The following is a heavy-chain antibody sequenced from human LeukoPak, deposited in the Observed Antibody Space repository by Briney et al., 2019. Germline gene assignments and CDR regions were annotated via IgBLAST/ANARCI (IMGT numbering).Heavy chain of an antibody. V-gene: IGHV7-4-1*02. Sequence: ASVKVSCKASGYTFTSYAMNWVRQAPGQGLEWMGWINTNTGNPTYAQGFTGRFVFSLDTSVSTAYLQISSLKAEDTAVYYCARVSIRWAVTDHDAFDIWGQGTMVTVSS. CDR2: INTNTGNP. CDR1: GYTFTSYA. J-gene: IGHJ3*02. D-gene: IGHD4-11*01. CDR3: ARVSIRWAVTDHDAFDI.